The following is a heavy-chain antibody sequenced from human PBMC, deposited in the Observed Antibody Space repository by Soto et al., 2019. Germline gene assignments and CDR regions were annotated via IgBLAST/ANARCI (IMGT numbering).Heavy chain of an antibody. Sequence: SETLSLTCTVSGGSISSGGYYWSWIRQHPGKGLEWIGYIYYSGSTYYNPSLKSRVTISVDTSKNQFSLKLSSVTAADTAVYYCARVETRGSAFDIWGQGTMVTVSS. CDR1: GGSISSGGYY. J-gene: IGHJ3*02. CDR2: IYYSGST. D-gene: IGHD1-26*01. CDR3: ARVETRGSAFDI. V-gene: IGHV4-31*03.